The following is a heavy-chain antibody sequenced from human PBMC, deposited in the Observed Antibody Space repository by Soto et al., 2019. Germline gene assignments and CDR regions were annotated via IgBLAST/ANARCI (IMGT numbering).Heavy chain of an antibody. J-gene: IGHJ6*02. V-gene: IGHV4-39*01. Sequence: SETLSLTCTVSGGSISSSSYYWGWIRQPPGKGLEWIGSIYYSGSTYYNPSLKSRVTISVDTSKNQFSLKLSSVTAADTAVYYCARQSNSAYSSSWGDYYGMDVWGQGTTVTVSS. CDR1: GGSISSSSYY. CDR2: IYYSGST. CDR3: ARQSNSAYSSSWGDYYGMDV. D-gene: IGHD6-13*01.